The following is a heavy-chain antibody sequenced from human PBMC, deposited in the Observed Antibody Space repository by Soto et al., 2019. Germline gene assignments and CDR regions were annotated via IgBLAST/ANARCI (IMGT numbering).Heavy chain of an antibody. Sequence: ASVKVSCKASGFTFTSSAVQWVRQARGQRLEWIGWIVVGSGNTNYAQKFQERVTITRDMSTSTAYMELSSLRSEDTAVYYCAAVRSSGYYSAPSDAFDIWGHGTMVTVSS. V-gene: IGHV1-58*01. J-gene: IGHJ3*02. D-gene: IGHD3-22*01. CDR1: GFTFTSSA. CDR3: AAVRSSGYYSAPSDAFDI. CDR2: IVVGSGNT.